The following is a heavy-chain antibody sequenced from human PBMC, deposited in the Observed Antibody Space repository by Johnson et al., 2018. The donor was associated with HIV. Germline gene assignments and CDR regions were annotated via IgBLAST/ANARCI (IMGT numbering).Heavy chain of an antibody. Sequence: VQLVESGGGVDQPGRSLRLSCAASGFTFNSYAMHWVCQAPGKGLECVAVISYDGSNQYYADSVKGRFSISRNNSRDTLYLQMNSLRPEDTAVYYCAKVRRAYYEDAFDIWGQGTMVTVSS. J-gene: IGHJ3*02. D-gene: IGHD3-22*01. CDR2: ISYDGSNQ. V-gene: IGHV3-30*14. CDR3: AKVRRAYYEDAFDI. CDR1: GFTFNSYA.